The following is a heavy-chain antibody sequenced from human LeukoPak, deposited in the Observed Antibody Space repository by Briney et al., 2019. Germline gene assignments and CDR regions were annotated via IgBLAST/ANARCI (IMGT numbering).Heavy chain of an antibody. Sequence: GGSLRLSCAASGFTFSSHGMDWVRQAPGMGLEWVSGVSPSGDITYYADSVKGRFAISRDNSRNTVYFQLTSMRADDTAVYYCAKDIDWGRFDVWGRGTLVTVSS. CDR3: AKDIDWGRFDV. CDR2: VSPSGDIT. D-gene: IGHD7-27*01. CDR1: GFTFSSHG. J-gene: IGHJ2*01. V-gene: IGHV3-23*01.